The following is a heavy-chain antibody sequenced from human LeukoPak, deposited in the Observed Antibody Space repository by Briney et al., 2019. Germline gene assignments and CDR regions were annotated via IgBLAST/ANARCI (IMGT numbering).Heavy chain of an antibody. J-gene: IGHJ4*02. CDR3: ARGGPEYLSDY. D-gene: IGHD2-2*02. CDR2: INPSGGST. CDR1: GYTFTTYD. Sequence: ASVKVSCKASGYTFTTYDMHWVRQAPGQGLEWMGIINPSGGSTSYAQKFQGRVTMTRDTSTSTVYMELSSLRSEDTAVYYCARGGPEYLSDYCGQGTLVTVSS. V-gene: IGHV1-46*01.